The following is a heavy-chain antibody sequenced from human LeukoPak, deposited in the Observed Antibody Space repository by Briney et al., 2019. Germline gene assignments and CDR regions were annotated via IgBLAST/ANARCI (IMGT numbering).Heavy chain of an antibody. Sequence: SQTLSLTCTVSGGSISSGGYYWSWIRQHPGKGLEWIGYIYYSGSTYYNPSLKSRVTISVDTSKNQFYLNLSSVTAADTAVYYCARRYYYNLGSFPFDFWGQGTLVTVSS. V-gene: IGHV4-31*03. CDR1: GGSISSGGYY. D-gene: IGHD3-10*01. CDR2: IYYSGST. CDR3: ARRYYYNLGSFPFDF. J-gene: IGHJ4*02.